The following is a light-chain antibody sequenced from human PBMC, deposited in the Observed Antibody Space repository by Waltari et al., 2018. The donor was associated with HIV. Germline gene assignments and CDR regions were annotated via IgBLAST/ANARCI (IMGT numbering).Light chain of an antibody. V-gene: IGLV1-44*01. Sequence: QSVLIQPPSASGAPGQRITLSCSGSTSNIGNNGANWYQQVPGRAPRLLIDSYTDRASGVPARFSGSTSGTSASLAISGLQSEDEAFYYCAAWDDSLNGREVFGGGTKLTVL. J-gene: IGLJ2*01. CDR3: AAWDDSLNGREV. CDR1: TSNIGNNG. CDR2: SYT.